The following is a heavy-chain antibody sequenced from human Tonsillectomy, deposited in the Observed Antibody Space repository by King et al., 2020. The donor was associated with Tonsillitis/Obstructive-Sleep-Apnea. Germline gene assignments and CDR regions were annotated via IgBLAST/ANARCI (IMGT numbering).Heavy chain of an antibody. CDR2: IWYDGSNK. Sequence: VQLVESGGGVVQPGRSLRVSCGASGFTFSTHGMHWVRQAPGKGLEWVAVIWYDGSNKYYAGSVKGRFTISRDNSKNTLYLQMNSLRVEDTAVYYCARGGNDYDIGGFDYWGQGTLVTVSS. CDR3: ARGGNDYDIGGFDY. D-gene: IGHD3-9*01. V-gene: IGHV3-33*01. CDR1: GFTFSTHG. J-gene: IGHJ4*02.